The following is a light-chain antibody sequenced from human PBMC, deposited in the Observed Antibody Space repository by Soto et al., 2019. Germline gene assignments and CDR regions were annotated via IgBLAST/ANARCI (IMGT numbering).Light chain of an antibody. J-gene: IGLJ3*02. CDR1: SSNIGSNA. CDR2: SNN. Sequence: QSVLTQPPSASGTPGQRVTISCSGSSSNIGSNAVNWYQQLPGTAPTLLIYSNNQRPSGVPDRFSGSKSGTSASLAVNGLQAEDEADYYCAVWDDSLNGPLFGGGTKLTVL. CDR3: AVWDDSLNGPL. V-gene: IGLV1-44*01.